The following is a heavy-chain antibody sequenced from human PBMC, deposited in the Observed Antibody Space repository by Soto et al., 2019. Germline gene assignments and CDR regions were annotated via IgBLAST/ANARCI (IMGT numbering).Heavy chain of an antibody. V-gene: IGHV3-53*01. Sequence: EVQLVESGGGLIQPGGSLRLSCAASGFTVSSKYMTWVRQAPGKGLEWVSVIYGGGTTNYAASVKGRFTISRDNPKTTLYLQVTSLRAEHTAVYYCVQTTGWPGFDFWGQGTLVTVSS. CDR2: IYGGGTT. D-gene: IGHD6-19*01. CDR3: VQTTGWPGFDF. J-gene: IGHJ4*02. CDR1: GFTVSSKY.